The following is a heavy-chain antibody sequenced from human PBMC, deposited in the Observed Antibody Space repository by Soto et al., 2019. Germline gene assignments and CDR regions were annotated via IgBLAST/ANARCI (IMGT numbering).Heavy chain of an antibody. CDR1: GGSISSGGYY. CDR3: ARWRQTPLANFDY. D-gene: IGHD6-25*01. J-gene: IGHJ4*02. Sequence: SETLSLTCTVSGGSISSGGYYWSWIRQHPGKGLERIGYIYYRGSTYYNPSLKSRLTISVDTSENQFSLKLSSVTAADTAVYYCARWRQTPLANFDYWGQGTLVTVSS. CDR2: IYYRGST. V-gene: IGHV4-31*03.